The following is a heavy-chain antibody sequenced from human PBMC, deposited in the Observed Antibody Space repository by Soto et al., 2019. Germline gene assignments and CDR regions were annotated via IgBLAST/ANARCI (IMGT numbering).Heavy chain of an antibody. Sequence: EVQLVESGGGLVQPGGSLRLSCAASGFTFSTYDMHWVRQATGQGLEWVSAIGTVGDTYYAGSVRRRFSISREDAKNSLYLEMGSLGADEAAYYYCERESLGYGGRDLDLWGRGTVVTVSS. D-gene: IGHD3-16*01. CDR1: GFTFSTYD. J-gene: IGHJ2*01. V-gene: IGHV3-13*01. CDR3: ERESLGYGGRDLDL. CDR2: IGTVGDT.